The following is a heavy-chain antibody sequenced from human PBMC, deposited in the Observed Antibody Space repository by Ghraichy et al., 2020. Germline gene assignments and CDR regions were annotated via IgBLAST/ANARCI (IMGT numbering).Heavy chain of an antibody. J-gene: IGHJ6*02. Sequence: SETLSLTCTVSGGSISSYYWSWIRQPPGKGLEWIGYIYYSGSTNYNTSLKSRVTISVDTSKNQFSLKLSPVTAADTAVYYCARVVAVAGTTYYYGMDVRGQGTTVTVSS. D-gene: IGHD6-19*01. CDR1: GGSISSYY. V-gene: IGHV4-59*01. CDR3: ARVVAVAGTTYYYGMDV. CDR2: IYYSGST.